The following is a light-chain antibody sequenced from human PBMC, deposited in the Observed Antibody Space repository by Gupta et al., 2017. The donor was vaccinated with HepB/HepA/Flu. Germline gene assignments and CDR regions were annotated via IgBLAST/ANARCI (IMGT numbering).Light chain of an antibody. CDR2: DDI. Sequence: CGGNNIGSKSVHWYQQKPGQAPVLVVYDDIDRPSGIPERFSGSNSGNTATLTISRVEAGDEADYYSQVWDTSSDHPVVFGGGTKLTVL. CDR1: NIGSKS. J-gene: IGLJ2*01. V-gene: IGLV3-21*02. CDR3: QVWDTSSDHPVV.